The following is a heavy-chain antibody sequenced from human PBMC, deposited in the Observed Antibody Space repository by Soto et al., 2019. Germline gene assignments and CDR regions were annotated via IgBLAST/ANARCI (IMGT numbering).Heavy chain of an antibody. V-gene: IGHV4-59*08. Sequence: QVQLQESGPGLVKPSETLSLTCTVSGGSISSYYWSWIRQPPGQGLEWIGYIYYSGSTNYNPSLQSRVTISVDTSKNQFSLKLSSVTAADTAGYYFARRYGSCFAYWGQGTLVTVSS. CDR1: GGSISSYY. CDR2: IYYSGST. D-gene: IGHD5-18*01. CDR3: ARRYGSCFAY. J-gene: IGHJ4*02.